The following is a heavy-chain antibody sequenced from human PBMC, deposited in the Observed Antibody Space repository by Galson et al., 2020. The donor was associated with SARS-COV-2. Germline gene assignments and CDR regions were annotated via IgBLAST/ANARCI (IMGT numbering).Heavy chain of an antibody. Sequence: ETSETLSLTCAVYGGSFSDYYWNWIRQPPGKGLEWIGESNHRGSTNYNPSLKSRVIISVDMSKNQLSLKLTSVTVADTAVYFCASYPYGSGISAFDDWGQGILVIVSS. CDR3: ASYPYGSGISAFDD. CDR2: SNHRGST. V-gene: IGHV4-34*01. CDR1: GGSFSDYY. D-gene: IGHD3-10*01. J-gene: IGHJ4*02.